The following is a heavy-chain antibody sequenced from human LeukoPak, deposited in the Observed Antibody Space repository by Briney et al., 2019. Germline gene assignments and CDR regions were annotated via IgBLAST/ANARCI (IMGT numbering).Heavy chain of an antibody. CDR3: AQSGNYGSGSYYNLDY. J-gene: IGHJ4*02. D-gene: IGHD3-10*01. V-gene: IGHV3-30*03. Sequence: PGGSLRLSCAASGFTFSTYGMHWVRQAPGKGLEWVAVISYDGNNKYYADSVKGRFTIFRDNSKNTLYLQMNSLRAEDTAVYYCAQSGNYGSGSYYNLDYWGQGTLVTVSS. CDR1: GFTFSTYG. CDR2: ISYDGNNK.